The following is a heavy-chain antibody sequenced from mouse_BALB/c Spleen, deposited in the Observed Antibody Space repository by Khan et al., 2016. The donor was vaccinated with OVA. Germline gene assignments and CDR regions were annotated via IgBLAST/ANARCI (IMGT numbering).Heavy chain of an antibody. CDR1: GYSITSDYA. CDR3: ARRYYYGQWYFDV. V-gene: IGHV3-2*02. D-gene: IGHD1-1*01. J-gene: IGHJ1*01. Sequence: EVKLEVSGPGLVKPSQSLSLTCTVTGYSITSDYAWNWIRQFPGNKLEWMGYISYRGSTNYNPSLKGRISITRDTSRNQFFLQLNSVTTEDTATYYCARRYYYGQWYFDVWGAGTTVTVSS. CDR2: ISYRGST.